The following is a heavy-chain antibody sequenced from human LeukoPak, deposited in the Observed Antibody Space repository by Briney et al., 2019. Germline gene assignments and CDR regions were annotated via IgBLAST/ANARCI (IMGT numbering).Heavy chain of an antibody. Sequence: SETLSLTCTVSGGSISSRNYYWGWVRQSPGKGLEWIGSIYYSGNTYYNPSLRSRVTVSKDTSKNYFSLELSSVTAADTAIYYCASIWFGELLLSYNYWGQGTLVTVSS. CDR1: GGSISSRNYY. CDR2: IYYSGNT. D-gene: IGHD3-10*01. CDR3: ASIWFGELLLSYNY. J-gene: IGHJ4*02. V-gene: IGHV4-39*02.